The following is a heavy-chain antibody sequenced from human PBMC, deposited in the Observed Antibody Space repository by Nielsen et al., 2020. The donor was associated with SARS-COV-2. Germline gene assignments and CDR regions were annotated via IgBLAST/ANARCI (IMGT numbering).Heavy chain of an antibody. CDR1: GFTFDDYG. J-gene: IGHJ4*02. Sequence: GGSLRLSCAASGFTFDDYGMSWVRQAPGKGLEWVSGINWNGGSTGYADSVKGRFTISRDNAKNSLYLQMNSLRAEDTAVYYCARDRSNFVEILEWLSGGNDYWGQGTLVTVSS. CDR2: INWNGGST. D-gene: IGHD3-3*01. CDR3: ARDRSNFVEILEWLSGGNDY. V-gene: IGHV3-20*04.